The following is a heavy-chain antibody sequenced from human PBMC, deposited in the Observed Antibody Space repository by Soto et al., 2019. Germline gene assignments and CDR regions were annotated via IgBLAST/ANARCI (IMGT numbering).Heavy chain of an antibody. V-gene: IGHV3-21*01. J-gene: IGHJ5*02. CDR2: ISSGSAFI. CDR1: TFSMYS. Sequence: EVQVVESGGGLVKPGGSLRLSCNFTFSMYSMNWVRQAPGQGLEWVASISSGSAFIKYADSVKGRFSISSDNAKNSVSLQMNSLRAEDTAMYYCTRDQGGSDDSWFDPWGRGTLVTVSS. D-gene: IGHD1-26*01. CDR3: TRDQGGSDDSWFDP.